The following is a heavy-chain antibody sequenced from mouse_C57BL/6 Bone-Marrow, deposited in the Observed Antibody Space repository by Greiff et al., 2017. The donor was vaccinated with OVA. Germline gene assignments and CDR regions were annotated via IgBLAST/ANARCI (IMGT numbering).Heavy chain of an antibody. Sequence: EVQLQESGPVLVKPGASVKMSCKASGYTFTDYYMNWVKQSNGKSLEWIGVINPYNGGTSYNQKFKGKATLTVDKSSSTAYMELNSLTSEDSAVYYGARGGGYYYFDYWGQGTTLTVSS. D-gene: IGHD2-3*01. CDR1: GYTFTDYY. CDR3: ARGGGYYYFDY. V-gene: IGHV1-19*01. CDR2: INPYNGGT. J-gene: IGHJ2*01.